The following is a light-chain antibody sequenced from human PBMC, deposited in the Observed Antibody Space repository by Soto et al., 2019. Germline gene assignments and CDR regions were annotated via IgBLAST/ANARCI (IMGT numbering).Light chain of an antibody. Sequence: DIQMTQSPSTLSASVGDRVTITCRASQSISSWLAWYQQKPGKAPKLLIYDASSLESGVQSRFSGSGSGTEFTLTIRSLQPDDFATYYCKQYNSYPWTFGQGTKVDIK. V-gene: IGKV1-5*01. J-gene: IGKJ1*01. CDR1: QSISSW. CDR2: DAS. CDR3: KQYNSYPWT.